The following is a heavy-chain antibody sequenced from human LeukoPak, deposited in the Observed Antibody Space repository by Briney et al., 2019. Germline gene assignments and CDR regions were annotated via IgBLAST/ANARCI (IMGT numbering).Heavy chain of an antibody. CDR3: ARRGAAMTAR. J-gene: IGHJ4*02. CDR2: IYYSGST. V-gene: IGHV4-39*01. Sequence: SETLSLTCTVSGGSISSSSYYWGWIRRPPGRGLEWIGSIYYSGSTYYNPSLKSRVTMSVDTSKNQFSLKLSSVTAADTAVYYCARRGAAMTARWGQGTLVTVSS. D-gene: IGHD2-2*01. CDR1: GGSISSSSYY.